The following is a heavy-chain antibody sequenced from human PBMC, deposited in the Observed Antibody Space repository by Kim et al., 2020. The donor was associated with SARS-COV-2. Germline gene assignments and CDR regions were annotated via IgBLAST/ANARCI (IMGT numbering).Heavy chain of an antibody. V-gene: IGHV1-69*13. J-gene: IGHJ6*02. Sequence: SVKVSCKASGGTFSSYAISWVRQAPGQGLEWMGGIIPIFGTANYAQKFQGRVTITADESTSTAYMELSSLRSEDTAVYYCARDQGQLGDYYYYGMDVWGQGTTVTVSS. D-gene: IGHD6-6*01. CDR2: IIPIFGTA. CDR3: ARDQGQLGDYYYYGMDV. CDR1: GGTFSSYA.